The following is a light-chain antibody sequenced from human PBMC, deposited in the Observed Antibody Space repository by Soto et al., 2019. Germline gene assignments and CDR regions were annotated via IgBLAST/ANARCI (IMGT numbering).Light chain of an antibody. V-gene: IGKV3-15*01. CDR1: QSVSTN. CDR2: GPS. CDR3: HQYDNWPPT. Sequence: EIVMTQSPATVSVSPGERATLSCRASQSVSTNLAWYQQKPGQAPRLLLYGPSTRATGVPSRFSGSGSGTEFTLTISGLQSEDFAVYYCHQYDNWPPTFGQGAKVELK. J-gene: IGKJ1*01.